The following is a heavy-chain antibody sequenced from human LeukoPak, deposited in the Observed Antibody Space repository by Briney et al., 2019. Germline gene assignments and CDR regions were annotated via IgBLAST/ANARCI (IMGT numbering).Heavy chain of an antibody. D-gene: IGHD6-19*01. Sequence: RSSETLSLTCAVYGGSFSGYYWSWIRQPPGKGLEWIGYIYYSGSTNYNPSLKSRVAISVDTSMHQLSLKLTSVTAADTAVYFCARLIVLDVRSGVDAFDIWGQGTMVTVSS. CDR1: GGSFSGYY. V-gene: IGHV4-59*08. J-gene: IGHJ3*02. CDR2: IYYSGST. CDR3: ARLIVLDVRSGVDAFDI.